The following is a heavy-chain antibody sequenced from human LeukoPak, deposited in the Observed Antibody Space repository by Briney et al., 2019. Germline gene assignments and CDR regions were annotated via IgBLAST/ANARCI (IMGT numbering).Heavy chain of an antibody. CDR2: IYSGGST. V-gene: IGHV3-53*01. D-gene: IGHD2-2*01. J-gene: IGHJ4*02. CDR1: GFTVSSKY. CDR3: ARGCSSTSCYGSDY. Sequence: GGSLRLSCAASGFTVSSKYMSWVRQAPGKGPEWVSVIYSGGSTYYADSVKGRFTISRDNSKNTLYLQMNSLRAEDTAVYYCARGCSSTSCYGSDYWGQGTLVTVSS.